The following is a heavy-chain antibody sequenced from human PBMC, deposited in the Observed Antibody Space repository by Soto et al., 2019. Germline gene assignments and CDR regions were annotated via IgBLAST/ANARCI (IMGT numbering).Heavy chain of an antibody. CDR2: INHSGST. V-gene: IGHV4-34*01. CDR1: VGSVSGYY. D-gene: IGHD6-19*01. J-gene: IGHJ4*02. CDR3: ARFRRQWLVPSYFDY. Sequence: SETLSLTCAVYVGSVSGYYWSWIRQPPGKGPEWIGEINHSGSTNYNPSLKSRVTISVDTSKNQFSLKLSSVTAADTAVYYCARFRRQWLVPSYFDYWGQGTLVTVSS.